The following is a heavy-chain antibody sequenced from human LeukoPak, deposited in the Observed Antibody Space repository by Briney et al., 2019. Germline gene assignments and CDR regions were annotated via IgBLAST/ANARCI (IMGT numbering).Heavy chain of an antibody. J-gene: IGHJ4*02. CDR3: AGHPFATPFDY. Sequence: ETLSLTCTVSGGSISSGGYYWSWIRQPPGTGLEWIGYAYYSGHTNYNSSLKSRVTMSLDTSKSQFSLRLSSVTAADTAVYFCAGHPFATPFDYWGPGTLVTVSS. D-gene: IGHD2-15*01. V-gene: IGHV4-61*08. CDR2: AYYSGHT. CDR1: GGSISSGGYY.